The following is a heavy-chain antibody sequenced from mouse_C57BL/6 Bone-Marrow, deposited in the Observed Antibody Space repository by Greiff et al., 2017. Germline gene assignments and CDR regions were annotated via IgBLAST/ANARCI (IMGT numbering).Heavy chain of an antibody. D-gene: IGHD2-5*01. Sequence: VQLQQSGAELVRPGTSVKVSCKASGYAFTNYLIEWVKQRPGQGLEWIGVINPGSGGTNYNEKFKGKATLTADKSSSTAYMQLSSLTSEDSAVYCCVYSNYGAWFAYWGQGTLVTVSA. V-gene: IGHV1-54*01. CDR3: VYSNYGAWFAY. CDR1: GYAFTNYL. J-gene: IGHJ3*01. CDR2: INPGSGGT.